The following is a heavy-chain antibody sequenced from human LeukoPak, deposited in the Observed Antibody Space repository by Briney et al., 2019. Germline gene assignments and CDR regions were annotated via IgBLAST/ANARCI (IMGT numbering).Heavy chain of an antibody. CDR3: VRLRAAPAFFDH. CDR2: VNTNNGDT. CDR1: DYTFTSSG. V-gene: IGHV1-18*01. D-gene: IGHD6-25*01. J-gene: IGHJ4*02. Sequence: ASVKVSCKASDYTFTSSGIAWVRQAPGQGLEWVGWVNTNNGDTNYAQKIQGRVTMTTDTSTTTAYMELRNLRSDDTAVYFCVRLRAAPAFFDHWGQGTLVTVSS.